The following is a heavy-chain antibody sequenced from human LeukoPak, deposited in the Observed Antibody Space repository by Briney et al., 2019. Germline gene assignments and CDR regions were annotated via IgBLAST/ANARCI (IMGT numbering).Heavy chain of an antibody. CDR1: GGFNTHYY. CDR2: FYHSGST. CDR3: ARSEYSSRPFYYYYYMDV. V-gene: IGHV4-59*01. J-gene: IGHJ6*03. Sequence: SETLSLTCSVSGGFNTHYYWSWIRQPPGKGLEWIGYFYHSGSTNYNPSLKSRVTISVDTSKNQFSLKLSSVTAADTAVYYCARSEYSSRPFYYYYYMDVWGKGTTVTVSS. D-gene: IGHD6-6*01.